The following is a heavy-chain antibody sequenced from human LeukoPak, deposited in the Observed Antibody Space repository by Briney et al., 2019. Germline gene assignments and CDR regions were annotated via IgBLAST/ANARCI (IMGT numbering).Heavy chain of an antibody. Sequence: SVKVSCKASGGTFSSYAISWVRQAPGQGLEWMGGIIPIFGTANYAQKFQGRVTITTDESTSTAYMELSSLRSEDTAVYCCASPQKGATRYSYGYGFDYWGQGTLVTVSS. J-gene: IGHJ4*02. CDR2: IIPIFGTA. CDR1: GGTFSSYA. D-gene: IGHD5-18*01. V-gene: IGHV1-69*05. CDR3: ASPQKGATRYSYGYGFDY.